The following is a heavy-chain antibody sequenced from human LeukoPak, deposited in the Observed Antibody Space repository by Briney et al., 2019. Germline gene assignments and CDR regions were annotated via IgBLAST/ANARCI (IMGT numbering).Heavy chain of an antibody. V-gene: IGHV1-18*01. D-gene: IGHD5-12*01. Sequence: GASVKVSCKASGYTFTSFGISWVRQAPGQGLEWMGWISAYSGDTNYAQKLQGRVTMTRDTSTNTAFMELRSLRSDDTAVYYCARGKSPTVATPFDYWGQGTLVTVSS. CDR2: ISAYSGDT. CDR1: GYTFTSFG. CDR3: ARGKSPTVATPFDY. J-gene: IGHJ4*02.